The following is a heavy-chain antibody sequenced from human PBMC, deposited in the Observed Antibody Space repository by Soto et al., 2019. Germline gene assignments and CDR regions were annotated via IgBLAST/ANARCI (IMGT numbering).Heavy chain of an antibody. CDR3: ARDSVGSGPRSSWYGDYYYYGMDV. Sequence: PSETLSLTCTVSGGSISSGGYYWSWIRHHPGKGLEWIGYIYYSGSTYYNPSLKSRVTISVDTSKNQFSLKLSSVTAADTAVYYCARDSVGSGPRSSWYGDYYYYGMDVWGQGTTVTVSS. J-gene: IGHJ6*02. D-gene: IGHD6-13*01. V-gene: IGHV4-31*03. CDR1: GGSISSGGYY. CDR2: IYYSGST.